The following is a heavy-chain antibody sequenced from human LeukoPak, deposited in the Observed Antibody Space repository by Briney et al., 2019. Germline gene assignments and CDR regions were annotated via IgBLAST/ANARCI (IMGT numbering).Heavy chain of an antibody. CDR1: GFTFSTYW. J-gene: IGHJ4*02. CDR2: IKQDGREK. Sequence: GGSLSLSCAASGFTFSTYWMSWVRQAPGKGLEWVANIKQDGREKYYVDSVKGRFTISRDNAKNSLYLQMNSLRAEDTAVYYCARKWMQLWPFDYWGQGALVTVSS. CDR3: ARKWMQLWPFDY. D-gene: IGHD5-18*01. V-gene: IGHV3-7*01.